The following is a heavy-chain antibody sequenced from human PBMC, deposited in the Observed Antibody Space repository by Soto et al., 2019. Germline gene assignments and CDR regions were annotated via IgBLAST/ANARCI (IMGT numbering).Heavy chain of an antibody. V-gene: IGHV3-7*03. D-gene: IGHD2-2*01. CDR2: IKQDGSEK. CDR1: GFTFSSYW. J-gene: IGHJ4*02. Sequence: GGSLRLSCAASGFTFSSYWMSWVRQAPGKGLEWVANIKQDGSEKYYVDSVKGRFTISRDNAKNSLYLQMDSLRAEDTAVYYCAREGMANQFDYWGQGTLVTVSS. CDR3: AREGMANQFDY.